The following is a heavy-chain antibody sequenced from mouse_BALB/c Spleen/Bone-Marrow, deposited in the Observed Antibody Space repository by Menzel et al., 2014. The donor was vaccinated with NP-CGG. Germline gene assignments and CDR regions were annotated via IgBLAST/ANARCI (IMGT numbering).Heavy chain of an antibody. CDR3: AKQDYYRYDYAMDY. CDR2: ICGDGSI. CDR1: GFSLTSYG. J-gene: IGHJ4*01. D-gene: IGHD2-14*01. V-gene: IGHV2-3*01. Sequence: EKLMESGTGLVAPSQRLSITCTVPGFSLTSYGVSWVRQPPGKGLEWLGVICGDGSINYHSALISRLSISKDNSKSQVSLKLNSLQTDDTATYYCAKQDYYRYDYAMDYWGQGTSVTVSS.